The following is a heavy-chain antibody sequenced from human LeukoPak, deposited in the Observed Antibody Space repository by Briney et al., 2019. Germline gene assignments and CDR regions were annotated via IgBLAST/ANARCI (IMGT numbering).Heavy chain of an antibody. CDR3: ARARLATGYYFDC. CDR1: GGSISSGSYW. D-gene: IGHD3-9*01. V-gene: IGHV3-11*05. CDR2: ISTTTGYT. Sequence: LSLTCTVSGGSISSGSYWWSWIRQPPGKGLEWVSYISTTTGYTNYADSVKGRFSISRDNAKNSLSLQMNSLRAEDTALYYCARARLATGYYFDCWGQGTLVTVSS. J-gene: IGHJ4*02.